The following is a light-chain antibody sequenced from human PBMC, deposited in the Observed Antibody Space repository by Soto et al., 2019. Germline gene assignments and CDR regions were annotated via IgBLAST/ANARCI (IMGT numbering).Light chain of an antibody. J-gene: IGKJ3*01. Sequence: EIVLTQSPGTLSLSPGEGATLSCRASQSVSNSFLAWYQQKPGQAPRLLIYGASSRAAGIPDRFSGSGSGTDFTLTISRLEPEDFAVYYCQQYGSSPEAFGPGTKVDIK. CDR2: GAS. CDR3: QQYGSSPEA. V-gene: IGKV3-20*01. CDR1: QSVSNSF.